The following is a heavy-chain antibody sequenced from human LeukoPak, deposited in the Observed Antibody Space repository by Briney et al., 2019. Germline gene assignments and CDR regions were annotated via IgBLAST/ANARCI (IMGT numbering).Heavy chain of an antibody. CDR1: GYTFTSYD. V-gene: IGHV1-2*02. Sequence: ASVKVSCKASGYTFTSYDINWVRQATGQGLEWMGWMNPNSGGTNYAQKFQGRVTMTRDTSISTAYMELSRLRSDDTAVYYCAREGYGSGSYFPFDYWGQGTLVTVSS. D-gene: IGHD3-10*01. J-gene: IGHJ4*02. CDR2: MNPNSGGT. CDR3: AREGYGSGSYFPFDY.